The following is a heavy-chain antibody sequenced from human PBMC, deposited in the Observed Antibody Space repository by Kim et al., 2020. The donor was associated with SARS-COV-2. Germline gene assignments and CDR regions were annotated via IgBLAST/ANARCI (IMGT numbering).Heavy chain of an antibody. V-gene: IGHV4-59*13. CDR2: IYYSGST. D-gene: IGHD6-13*01. Sequence: SQTLSLTCTVSGGSISSYYWSWIRQPPGKGLEWIGYIYYSGSTNYNPSLKSRVTISVDTSKNQFSLKLSSVTAADTAVYYCARGLRGSSSWYPPFDYWGQGTLVTVSS. CDR3: ARGLRGSSSWYPPFDY. CDR1: GGSISSYY. J-gene: IGHJ4*02.